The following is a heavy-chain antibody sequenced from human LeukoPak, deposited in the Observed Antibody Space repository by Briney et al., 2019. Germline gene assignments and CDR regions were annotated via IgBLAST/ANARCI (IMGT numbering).Heavy chain of an antibody. Sequence: GGSLRLSCTASGFTFDDYAMHWVRHAPGKGLEWVSLISWDGGSTYYADSVKGRFTISRDNSKNSLYLQMNSLRAEDTALYYCAKDMRAMVRGVSPFDYWGQGTLVTVSS. CDR2: ISWDGGST. CDR3: AKDMRAMVRGVSPFDY. V-gene: IGHV3-43D*03. D-gene: IGHD3-10*01. CDR1: GFTFDDYA. J-gene: IGHJ4*02.